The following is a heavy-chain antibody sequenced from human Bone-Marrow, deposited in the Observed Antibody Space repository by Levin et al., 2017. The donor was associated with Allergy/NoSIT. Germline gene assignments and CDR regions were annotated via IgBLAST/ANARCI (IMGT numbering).Heavy chain of an antibody. CDR1: GFTFSGYW. Sequence: GESLKISCASSGFTFSGYWMAWVRQAPGKGLEWVANINRDGGDGYYVDPVKGRFTISRDNARNSLDLQMNSLRVEDTAVYYCARNGAWSFEFWGQGTLVTVSS. CDR3: ARNGAWSFEF. CDR2: INRDGGDG. V-gene: IGHV3-7*02. D-gene: IGHD2-8*01. J-gene: IGHJ4*02.